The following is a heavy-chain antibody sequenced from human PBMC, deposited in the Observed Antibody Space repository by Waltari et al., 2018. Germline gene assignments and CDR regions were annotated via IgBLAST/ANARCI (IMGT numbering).Heavy chain of an antibody. J-gene: IGHJ6*02. V-gene: IGHV4-59*01. CDR2: IYYSGST. Sequence: QVQLQESGPGLVKPSEPLSLTCTVSGGSISSYYWSWIRQPPGKGLEWIGYIYYSGSTNYNPSLKSRVTISVDTSKNQFSLKLSSVTAADTAVYYCASGQYYYDSSGYHYYGMDVWGQGTTVTVSS. D-gene: IGHD3-22*01. CDR1: GGSISSYY. CDR3: ASGQYYYDSSGYHYYGMDV.